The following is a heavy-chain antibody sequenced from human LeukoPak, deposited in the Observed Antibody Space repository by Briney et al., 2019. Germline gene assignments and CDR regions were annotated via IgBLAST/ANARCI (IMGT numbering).Heavy chain of an antibody. CDR3: ARDISSGWLTDY. CDR1: GYTFTSYY. V-gene: IGHV1-46*01. J-gene: IGHJ4*02. Sequence: ASVKVSCKASGYTFTSYYMHWVRQAPGQGLEWMGIINPSGGSTSYAQKFQGRVTMTRDMSTSTVYMELSRLRSDDTAVYYCARDISSGWLTDYWGQGTLVTVSS. CDR2: INPSGGST. D-gene: IGHD6-19*01.